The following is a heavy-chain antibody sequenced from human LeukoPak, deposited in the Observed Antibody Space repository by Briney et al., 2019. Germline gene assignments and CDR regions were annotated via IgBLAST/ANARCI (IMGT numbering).Heavy chain of an antibody. CDR1: GFTFSSYG. CDR2: IWYDGSNK. D-gene: IGHD2-21*02. J-gene: IGHJ4*02. V-gene: IGHV3-33*01. Sequence: GGSLRLSCAASGFTFSSYGMHWVRQAPGKGLEWVAVIWYDGSNKYYADSVKGRFTISRDNSKNTLYLQMNSLRAEDTAVYYCARAMAVTAPDYWGQGTLVTVSS. CDR3: ARAMAVTAPDY.